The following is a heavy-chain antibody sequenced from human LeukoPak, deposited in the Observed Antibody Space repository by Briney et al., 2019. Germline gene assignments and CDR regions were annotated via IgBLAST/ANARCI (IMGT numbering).Heavy chain of an antibody. V-gene: IGHV4-30-2*01. Sequence: PSQTLSLTCTVSGGSISSGGFYWSWIRQPPGKGLEWIGYIFHSGSAYYNPSLKSRVTISVDRSKNQFSLKLTSVTAADTAVYYCARASVSVWRNSYLYYFDYWGQGTLVTVSS. D-gene: IGHD3-16*01. CDR1: GGSISSGGFY. CDR2: IFHSGSA. CDR3: ARASVSVWRNSYLYYFDY. J-gene: IGHJ4*02.